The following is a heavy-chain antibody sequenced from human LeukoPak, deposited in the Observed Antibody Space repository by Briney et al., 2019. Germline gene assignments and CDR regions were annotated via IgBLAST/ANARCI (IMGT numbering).Heavy chain of an antibody. CDR2: INPNSGGT. V-gene: IGHV1-2*02. D-gene: IGHD5-18*01. Sequence: ASVKVSCKASGGTFSIYAISWVRQAPGQGREWVGCINPNSGGTNYAQKFQGRGTITRDTSISTAYMELSRLRSDDTAVYYCARGVYGYGFLDYWGQGTLVTVPS. CDR3: ARGVYGYGFLDY. J-gene: IGHJ4*02. CDR1: GGTFSIYA.